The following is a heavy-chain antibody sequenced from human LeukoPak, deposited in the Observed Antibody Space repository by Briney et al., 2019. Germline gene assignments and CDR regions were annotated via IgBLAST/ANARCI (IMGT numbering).Heavy chain of an antibody. V-gene: IGHV1-69*13. Sequence: ASVKVSCKASGGTSSSYAISWVRQAPGQGLEWMGGIIPIFGTANYAQKFQGRVTITADESTSTAYMELSSLRSEDTAVYYCARDPEGIAVAGTNYWGQGTLVTVSS. D-gene: IGHD6-19*01. J-gene: IGHJ4*02. CDR1: GGTSSSYA. CDR2: IIPIFGTA. CDR3: ARDPEGIAVAGTNY.